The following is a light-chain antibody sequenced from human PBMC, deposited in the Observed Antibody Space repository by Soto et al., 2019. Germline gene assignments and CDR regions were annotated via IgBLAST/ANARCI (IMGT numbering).Light chain of an antibody. CDR2: WAS. CDR1: QSVLYSSNNKNY. CDR3: QEYYSTPLT. Sequence: DIVMTQSPDSLAVSLGERATINCKSSQSVLYSSNNKNYLAWYQQKPGQPPKLLIYWASTRESGVPDRFSGRGSGKDFTLTTSSLQAEDVAVYYCQEYYSTPLTLGGGTKVEIK. V-gene: IGKV4-1*01. J-gene: IGKJ4*01.